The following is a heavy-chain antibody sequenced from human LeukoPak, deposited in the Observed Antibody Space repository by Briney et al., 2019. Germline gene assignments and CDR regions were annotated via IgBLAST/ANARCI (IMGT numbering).Heavy chain of an antibody. CDR1: GFTFSSYA. V-gene: IGHV3-23*01. CDR2: ISGSGGST. D-gene: IGHD2-2*01. Sequence: GGSLRLSCAASGFTFSSYAMSRVRQAPGKGLEWVSAISGSGGSTYYADSVKGRFTISRDNPKNTPYLQMNSLRAEDTAVYYCAKDLPDIVVVPAAISKFDYWGQGTLVTVSS. CDR3: AKDLPDIVVVPAAISKFDY. J-gene: IGHJ4*02.